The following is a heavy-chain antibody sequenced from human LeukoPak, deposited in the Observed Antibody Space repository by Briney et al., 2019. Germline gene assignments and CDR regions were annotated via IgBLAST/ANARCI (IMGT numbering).Heavy chain of an antibody. CDR2: IYWDDDK. CDR1: GFSLSTTGVA. CDR3: APLKGDIVVDSH. D-gene: IGHD3-22*01. J-gene: IGHJ4*02. Sequence: SGPTLLKPTQTLTPTCTFSGFSLSTTGVAVGWIRQPPGKALEWLALIYWDDDKRYSPSLKSRLTITKDTSKNQVVLTMTNMDPVDTATYYCAPLKGDIVVDSHWGQGTLVTVSS. V-gene: IGHV2-5*02.